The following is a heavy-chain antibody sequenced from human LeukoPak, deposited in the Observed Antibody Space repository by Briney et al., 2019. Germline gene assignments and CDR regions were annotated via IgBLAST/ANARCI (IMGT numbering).Heavy chain of an antibody. J-gene: IGHJ4*02. D-gene: IGHD2-2*01. Sequence: GGSLRLSCAASGFTFSTYEMNWVRQAPGKGLEWLSYISSSGSTIYYADSVKGRFTISRDNAKNSLYLQMNSLRAEDTAVYYCASVRYQLPYSWGQGTLVTVSS. CDR1: GFTFSTYE. CDR2: ISSSGSTI. V-gene: IGHV3-48*03. CDR3: ASVRYQLPYS.